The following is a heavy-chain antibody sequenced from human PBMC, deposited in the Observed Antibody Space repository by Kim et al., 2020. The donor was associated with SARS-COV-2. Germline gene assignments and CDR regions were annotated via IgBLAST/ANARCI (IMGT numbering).Heavy chain of an antibody. CDR3: AKDEFGGGGPLDY. Sequence: YADSVKGRFTISRDNSKNTLYLQMNSLRAEDTAVYYYAKDEFGGGGPLDYWGQGTLVTVSS. V-gene: IGHV3-30*02. J-gene: IGHJ4*02. D-gene: IGHD3-16*01.